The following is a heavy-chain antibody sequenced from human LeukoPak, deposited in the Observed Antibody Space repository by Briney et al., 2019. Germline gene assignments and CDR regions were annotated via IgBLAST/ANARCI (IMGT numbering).Heavy chain of an antibody. V-gene: IGHV3-72*01. CDR3: VATWYYDFWSGYFRYYYGMDV. CDR2: TRNKANSYTT. J-gene: IGHJ6*02. Sequence: GGSLRLSCAASGFTFSDHYMDWVRQAPGKGLEWVGRTRNKANSYTTEYAASVKGRFTISRDDSKNSLYLQMNSLKTEDTAVYYCVATWYYDFWSGYFRYYYGMDVWGQGTTVTVSS. CDR1: GFTFSDHY. D-gene: IGHD3-3*01.